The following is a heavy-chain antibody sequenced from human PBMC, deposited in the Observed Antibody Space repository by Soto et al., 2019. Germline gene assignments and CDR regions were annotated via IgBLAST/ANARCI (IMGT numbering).Heavy chain of an antibody. V-gene: IGHV3-33*01. Sequence: QVQLVESGGGVVQPGRSLRLSCVGSGFTFSSYGMHWVRQAPGKGLEWVAVIWYDGSNKYFADSVKGRFTISRDNSGNTLYLQMNSLRAEVTAVYYCARDRVGSGYYYHGMDVWGQGTTVTVSS. D-gene: IGHD3-22*01. CDR2: IWYDGSNK. CDR1: GFTFSSYG. CDR3: ARDRVGSGYYYHGMDV. J-gene: IGHJ6*02.